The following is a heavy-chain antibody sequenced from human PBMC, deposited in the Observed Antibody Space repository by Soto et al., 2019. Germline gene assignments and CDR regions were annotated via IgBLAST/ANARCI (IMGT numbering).Heavy chain of an antibody. Sequence: SLRLSCAASGFTFSSYGMHWVRQAPGKGLEWVAVISYDGSNKYYADSVKGRFTISRDNSKNTLYLQMNSLRAEDTAVYYCAKDWAMIVVVDHLNWFDPWGQGTLVTSPQ. CDR2: ISYDGSNK. CDR3: AKDWAMIVVVDHLNWFDP. J-gene: IGHJ5*02. V-gene: IGHV3-30*18. CDR1: GFTFSSYG. D-gene: IGHD3-22*01.